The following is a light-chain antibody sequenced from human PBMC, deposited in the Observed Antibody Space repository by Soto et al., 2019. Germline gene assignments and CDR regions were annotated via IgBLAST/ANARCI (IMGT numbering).Light chain of an antibody. J-gene: IGLJ1*01. CDR3: SSYTTSNTRQIV. Sequence: QAVLTQPASVSGSPGQSITISCTGTSSDVGGYKYVSWYQQHPGKAPKFMIYDVSNRPSGVSNRFSGSKSGNTASLTISGLQAEDEAYYYCSSYTTSNTRQIVFGTGTKLTVL. CDR1: SSDVGGYKY. V-gene: IGLV2-14*03. CDR2: DVS.